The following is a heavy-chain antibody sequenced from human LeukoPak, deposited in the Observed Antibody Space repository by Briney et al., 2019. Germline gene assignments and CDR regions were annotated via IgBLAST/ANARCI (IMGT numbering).Heavy chain of an antibody. V-gene: IGHV1-46*01. J-gene: IGHJ4*02. Sequence: GASVKVSCKPSGYTFSTYYVHWVRQTPGQGLEWMAAINPSDIKKYYAQEFQGRVAVTWDTSTSTVYMELSSLRSEDTAVYYCARESGDITAPKKNFDFWGQETLITVSS. CDR3: ARESGDITAPKKNFDF. D-gene: IGHD6-13*01. CDR2: INPSDIKK. CDR1: GYTFSTYY.